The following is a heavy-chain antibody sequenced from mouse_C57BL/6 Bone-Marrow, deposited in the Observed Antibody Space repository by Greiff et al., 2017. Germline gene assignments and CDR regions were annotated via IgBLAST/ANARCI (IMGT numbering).Heavy chain of an antibody. V-gene: IGHV14-3*01. J-gene: IGHJ3*01. D-gene: IGHD1-1*01. Sequence: VQLKQSVAELVRPGASVKLSCTASGFNIKNTYMHWVKQRPEQGLEWIGRIDPANGNTKYAPKLQGKVTITADTSSNTAYLQLSSLTSEDTAIYYCAEPIYYYGSSYTWFAYWGQGTLVTVSA. CDR2: IDPANGNT. CDR3: AEPIYYYGSSYTWFAY. CDR1: GFNIKNTY.